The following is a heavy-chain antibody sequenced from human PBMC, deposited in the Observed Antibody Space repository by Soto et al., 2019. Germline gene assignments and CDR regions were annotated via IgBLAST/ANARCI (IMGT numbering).Heavy chain of an antibody. V-gene: IGHV1-2*02. CDR2: INSNNGAT. D-gene: IGHD3-10*01. CDR1: GYTFSGYY. J-gene: IGHJ3*01. Sequence: QVHLVQSGAEVKKPGASVKVSCKTSGYTFSGYYMNWVRQAPGQGLEWMGWINSNNGATHYAQKFQGRVTMTRDTSVSTVYMELSTLTSDDTAVYFCARKKQLWSNYGLDFWGQGTMVTVSS. CDR3: ARKKQLWSNYGLDF.